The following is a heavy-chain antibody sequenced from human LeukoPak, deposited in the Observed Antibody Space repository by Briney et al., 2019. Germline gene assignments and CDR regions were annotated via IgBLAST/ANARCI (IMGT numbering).Heavy chain of an antibody. Sequence: GGSLRLSCEASGFSFSIYAMGWVRQAPGKGLEWVSSIKNGGNDPFYADSVKGRFTISRDNSKNTLFLQLSSLRAEDSAVYYCARGGHDFNPFYWWGQGTLVTVSS. D-gene: IGHD2-21*02. J-gene: IGHJ4*02. CDR2: IKNGGNDP. CDR3: ARGGHDFNPFYW. V-gene: IGHV3-23*01. CDR1: GFSFSIYA.